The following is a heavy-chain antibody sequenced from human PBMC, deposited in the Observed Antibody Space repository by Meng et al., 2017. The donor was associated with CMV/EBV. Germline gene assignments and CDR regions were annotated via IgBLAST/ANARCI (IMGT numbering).Heavy chain of an antibody. D-gene: IGHD6-6*01. CDR3: ARGLAARRFDP. CDR2: IYYSGST. CDR1: GGSISSSSYY. J-gene: IGHJ5*02. Sequence: SETQSLTCTVSGGSISSSSYYWGWIRQPPGKGLEWIGSIYYSGSTYYNPSLKSRVTISVDTSKNQFSLKLSSVTAADTAVYYCARGLAARRFDPWGQGTLVTVSS. V-gene: IGHV4-39*01.